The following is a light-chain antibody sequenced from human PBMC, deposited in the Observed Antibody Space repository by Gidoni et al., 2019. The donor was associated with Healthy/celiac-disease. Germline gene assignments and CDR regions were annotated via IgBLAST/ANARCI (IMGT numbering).Light chain of an antibody. CDR1: QDISNY. CDR2: DAS. CDR3: QQYDNLPPLFT. Sequence: QMTQSPSSLSAPVGDRVTITCQASQDISNYLNWYQQKPGKAPKLLIYDASNLETGVPSRFSGSGSGTDFTFTISSLQPEDIATYYCQQYDNLPPLFTFGPGTKVDIK. V-gene: IGKV1-33*01. J-gene: IGKJ3*01.